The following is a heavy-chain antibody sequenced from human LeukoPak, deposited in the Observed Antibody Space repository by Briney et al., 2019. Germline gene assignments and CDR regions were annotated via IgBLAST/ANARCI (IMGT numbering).Heavy chain of an antibody. V-gene: IGHV3-23*01. J-gene: IGHJ4*02. CDR1: GFSISNSA. Sequence: GSLRLSCAASGFSISNSAMSWVRQAPGKGLEWVSLIVASSGSTFYADSVKGRFTISRDSSKNTLYLQMNSLRAEDMAVYYCAKGAYDYIEMGYFDYWGQGTLVTVSS. D-gene: IGHD5-12*01. CDR2: IVASSGST. CDR3: AKGAYDYIEMGYFDY.